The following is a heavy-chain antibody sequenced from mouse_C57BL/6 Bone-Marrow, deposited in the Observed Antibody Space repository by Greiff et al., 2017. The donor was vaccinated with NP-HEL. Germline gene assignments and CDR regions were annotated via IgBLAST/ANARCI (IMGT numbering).Heavy chain of an antibody. CDR2: ISYSGST. CDR3: ARTMVTREFAY. CDR1: GYSITSGYD. D-gene: IGHD2-2*01. Sequence: DVKLVESGPGMVKPSQSLSLTCTVTGYSITSGYDWHWIRHFPGNKLEWMGYISYSGSTTSNPSLKSRISITHDTSKNHFFLKLNSVTTEDTATYYCARTMVTREFAYWGQGTLVTVSA. J-gene: IGHJ3*01. V-gene: IGHV3-1*01.